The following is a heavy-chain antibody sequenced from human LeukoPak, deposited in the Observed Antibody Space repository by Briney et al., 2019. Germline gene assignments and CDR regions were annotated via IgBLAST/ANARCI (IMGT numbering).Heavy chain of an antibody. CDR2: MNPNSGNT. CDR1: GYTFTSYD. Sequence: GASVKVSCKASGYTFTSYDINWVRQATGQGLEWMGWMNPNSGNTGYAQKFQGRVTITADKSTSTAYMELSSLRSEDTAVYYCARDPRYCSGGSCYSNWFDPWGQGTLVTVSS. V-gene: IGHV1-8*01. D-gene: IGHD2-15*01. CDR3: ARDPRYCSGGSCYSNWFDP. J-gene: IGHJ5*02.